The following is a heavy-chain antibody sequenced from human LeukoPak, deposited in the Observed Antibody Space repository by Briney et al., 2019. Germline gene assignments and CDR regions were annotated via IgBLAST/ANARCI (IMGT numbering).Heavy chain of an antibody. D-gene: IGHD6-19*01. CDR2: ISGSGGST. CDR3: AKDIDSSGWYRAFDI. J-gene: IGHJ3*02. Sequence: GGCLRLSCAASGFTFSSYAMSWVRLAPGKGLEWVSAISGSGGSTYYADSVKGRFTISRDNSKNTLYLQMNSLRAEDTAVYYCAKDIDSSGWYRAFDIRGQGTMVTVSS. V-gene: IGHV3-23*01. CDR1: GFTFSSYA.